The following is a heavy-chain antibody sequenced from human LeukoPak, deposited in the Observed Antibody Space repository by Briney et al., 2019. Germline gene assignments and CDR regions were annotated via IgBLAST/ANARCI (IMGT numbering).Heavy chain of an antibody. CDR2: INHSGST. Sequence: PSETLSLTCTVSGGSISSNAWSWIRQPPGKGLEWIGEINHSGSTNYNPSLKSRVTISVDTSKNQFSLKLSSVTAADTAVYYCARGLLFYDQTPGYWGQGTLVTVSS. CDR3: ARGLLFYDQTPGY. D-gene: IGHD5/OR15-5a*01. V-gene: IGHV4-34*01. CDR1: GGSISSNA. J-gene: IGHJ4*02.